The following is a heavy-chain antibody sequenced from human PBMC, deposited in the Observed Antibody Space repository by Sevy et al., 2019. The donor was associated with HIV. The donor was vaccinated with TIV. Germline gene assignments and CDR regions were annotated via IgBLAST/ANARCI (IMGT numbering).Heavy chain of an antibody. CDR1: GFTFIGYG. D-gene: IGHD3-16*01. CDR3: AREGEYGGSDF. Sequence: GGSLRLSCAASGFTFIGYGMHWVRQAPGKGLEWVAVIWNDGSNKYYADSVKGRFTISRDISENTLFLQMNSLRVEDTAVYYCAREGEYGGSDFWGQGTLVTVSS. CDR2: IWNDGSNK. V-gene: IGHV3-33*01. J-gene: IGHJ4*02.